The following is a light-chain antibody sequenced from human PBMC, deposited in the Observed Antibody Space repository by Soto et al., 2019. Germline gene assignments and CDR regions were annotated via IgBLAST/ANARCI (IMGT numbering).Light chain of an antibody. CDR3: CAYAGSYSLL. J-gene: IGLJ2*01. CDR1: GSDIGAYDY. V-gene: IGLV2-11*01. CDR2: DVG. Sequence: QSALTQPRSMSGSPGQSVTISCSGTGSDIGAYDYVSWYQQHPGKVPKLMIYDVGKRPSGVPDRFSGSKSGTTDSLTISGLQAEDEADYYCCAYAGSYSLLFGGGTKLTVL.